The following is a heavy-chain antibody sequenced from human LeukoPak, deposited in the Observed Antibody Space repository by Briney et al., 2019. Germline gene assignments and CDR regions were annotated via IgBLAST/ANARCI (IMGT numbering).Heavy chain of an antibody. CDR3: AARGGVPGAAGNWYFDR. Sequence: SVKVSCKASGFTFTSSAVQWVRQARGQRLEGIGLIVVGSGNTNYAQKFQERVTITRDMSTSTAYRELSSLRSEDTAVYYCAARGGVPGAAGNWYFDRWGRGKLVTVSS. V-gene: IGHV1-58*01. CDR1: GFTFTSSA. J-gene: IGHJ2*01. CDR2: IVVGSGNT. D-gene: IGHD2-2*01.